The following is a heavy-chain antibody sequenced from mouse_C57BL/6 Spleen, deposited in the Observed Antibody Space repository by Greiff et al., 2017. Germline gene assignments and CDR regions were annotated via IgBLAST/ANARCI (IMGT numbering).Heavy chain of an antibody. V-gene: IGHV1-64*01. CDR2: IHPNSGST. J-gene: IGHJ4*01. CDR3: ARPLDYAMDY. Sequence: VQLQQPGAELVKPGASVKLSCKASGYTFTSYWMHWVKQRPGQGLEWIGMIHPNSGSTNYNEKFKSKATLTVDKSSSTAYMQRSSLTSEDSAVYYCARPLDYAMDYWGQGTSVTVSA. CDR1: GYTFTSYW.